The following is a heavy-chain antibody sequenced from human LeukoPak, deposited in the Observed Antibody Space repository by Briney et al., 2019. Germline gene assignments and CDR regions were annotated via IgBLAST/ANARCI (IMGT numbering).Heavy chain of an antibody. D-gene: IGHD3-10*01. CDR3: ARVRGGYYFDY. Sequence: GSLRLSCAASGFTFSSYAMHWVRQAPGKGLEWVAVISYDGSNKYYADSVKGRFTISRDNSKNTLYLQMNSLRAEDTAVYYCARVRGGYYFDYWGQGTLVTVSS. CDR2: ISYDGSNK. CDR1: GFTFSSYA. V-gene: IGHV3-30-3*01. J-gene: IGHJ4*02.